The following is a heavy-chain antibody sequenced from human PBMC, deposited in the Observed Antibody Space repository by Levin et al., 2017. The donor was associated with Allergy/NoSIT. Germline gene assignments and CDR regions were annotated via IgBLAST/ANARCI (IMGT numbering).Heavy chain of an antibody. V-gene: IGHV3-21*01. Sequence: GGSLRLSCAASGFILNGYSMNWVRLAPGKGLEWVSSISGSSNYVYYADSVKGRFTISRDNAENSLFLQMNRLRAEDTALYFCARSGTAMSDTYNWFDPWGQGTLVTVSS. CDR2: ISGSSNYV. CDR3: ARSGTAMSDTYNWFDP. D-gene: IGHD5-18*01. CDR1: GFILNGYS. J-gene: IGHJ5*02.